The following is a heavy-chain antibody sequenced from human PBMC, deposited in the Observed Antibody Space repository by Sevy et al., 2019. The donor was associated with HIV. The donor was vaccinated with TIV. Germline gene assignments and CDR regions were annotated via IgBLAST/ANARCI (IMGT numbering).Heavy chain of an antibody. CDR2: ISYHGRDK. CDR3: GKDFTGYNGMDV. Sequence: GGSLRLSCVVSGISFTTSGMHWVRQAPGKGLEWVAVISYHGRDKFYAESVKSRSTISRDNSKNMLYLQMNSLRAEDTAVYYCGKDFTGYNGMDVWGQGTMVTVSS. CDR1: GISFTTSG. J-gene: IGHJ6*02. V-gene: IGHV3-30*18. D-gene: IGHD3-9*01.